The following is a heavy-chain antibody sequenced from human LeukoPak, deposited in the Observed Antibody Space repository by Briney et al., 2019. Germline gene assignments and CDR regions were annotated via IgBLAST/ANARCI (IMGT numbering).Heavy chain of an antibody. V-gene: IGHV4-39*07. CDR2: IYYSGST. D-gene: IGHD2-8*01. J-gene: IGHJ4*02. CDR1: GGSISSSSYY. Sequence: ASETLSLTCTVSGGSISSSSYYWGWIRQPPGKGLEWIGSIYYSGSTYYNPSLKSRVTISVDTSKNQFSLKLSSVTAADTAVYYCARDNGGNDRGFDYWGQGTLVTVSS. CDR3: ARDNGGNDRGFDY.